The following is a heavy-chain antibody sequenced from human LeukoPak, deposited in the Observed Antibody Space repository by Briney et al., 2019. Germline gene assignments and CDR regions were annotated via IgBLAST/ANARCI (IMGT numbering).Heavy chain of an antibody. J-gene: IGHJ4*02. CDR3: ARGKYDFWSGYYSAGFDY. D-gene: IGHD3-3*01. CDR1: GGSISSGDYY. V-gene: IGHV4-30-4*08. CDR2: IYYIGST. Sequence: SETLSLTSTVSGGSISSGDYYWSWIRQPPGKGLEWIGYIYYIGSTYYNPSLKSRVTISVDTSKSQFSLKLSSVTAADTAVYYCARGKYDFWSGYYSAGFDYWGQGTLVTVSS.